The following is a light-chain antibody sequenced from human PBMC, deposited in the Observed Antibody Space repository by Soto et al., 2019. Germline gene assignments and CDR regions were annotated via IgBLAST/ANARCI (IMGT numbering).Light chain of an antibody. CDR3: QQYNSYPWT. CDR1: QSISSW. V-gene: IGKV1-5*03. Sequence: DIQMTQSPSTLSASVGDRVNITCRASQSISSWLAWYQQKPGKAPKLLIYKASSLESEVPSRFSGSGSGTEFTLTISSLQPDDFATHYCQQYNSYPWTFGQGTKVEIK. CDR2: KAS. J-gene: IGKJ1*01.